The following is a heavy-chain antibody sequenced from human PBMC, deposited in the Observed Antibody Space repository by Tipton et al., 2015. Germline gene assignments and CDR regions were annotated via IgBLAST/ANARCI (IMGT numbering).Heavy chain of an antibody. V-gene: IGHV4-59*01. CDR3: AREAYSSSGLIFDY. CDR1: SDSISKYY. D-gene: IGHD6-6*01. CDR2: IQYSGGT. J-gene: IGHJ4*02. Sequence: LRLSCSVSSDSISKYYWSWIRQPPGKELQWIGYIQYSGGTNYNPSLESRVSMSVDTSKTQFSLEMRSVTAAATAVYYCAREAYSSSGLIFDYWGQGTLVTVSS.